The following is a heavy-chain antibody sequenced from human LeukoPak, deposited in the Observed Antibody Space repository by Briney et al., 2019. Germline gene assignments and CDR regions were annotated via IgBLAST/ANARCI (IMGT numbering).Heavy chain of an antibody. CDR3: ARGRITMIVVVEHAFDI. Sequence: PSQTLSLTCTVSGGSISSGDYYWSWIRQPPGKGLEWIGYIYYSGSTYYNPSLKSRVTISVDTSKNQFSLKLSSVTAADTAVYYCARGRITMIVVVEHAFDIWGQGTMVTVSS. CDR1: GGSISSGDYY. V-gene: IGHV4-30-4*01. D-gene: IGHD3-22*01. J-gene: IGHJ3*02. CDR2: IYYSGST.